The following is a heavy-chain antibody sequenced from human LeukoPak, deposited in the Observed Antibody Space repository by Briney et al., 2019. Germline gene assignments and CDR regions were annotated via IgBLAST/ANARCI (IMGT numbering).Heavy chain of an antibody. Sequence: GSLRLSYAASGFTFSSYAMSWVRQAPGKGLEWVSAISGSGDSTYYGDSVKGRFTISRDNSKNTLYLQMNSLRAEDTAVYYCAKTRPLDSSSWSHGDYWGQGTLVTVSS. D-gene: IGHD6-13*01. CDR1: GFTFSSYA. V-gene: IGHV3-23*01. CDR2: ISGSGDST. J-gene: IGHJ4*02. CDR3: AKTRPLDSSSWSHGDY.